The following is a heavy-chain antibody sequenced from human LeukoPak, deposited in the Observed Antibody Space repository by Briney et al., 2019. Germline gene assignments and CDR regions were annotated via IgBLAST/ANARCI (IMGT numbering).Heavy chain of an antibody. CDR3: AKGGAVSSKSIIMVRGTRRYYYNMDV. D-gene: IGHD3-10*01. Sequence: GGTLRLSCAASGFTFSSYGMSWVRQAPGKGLEWVSSISDSGSSTYYADSVKGRFTISRDNSKNTLYLQINSLRAEDTAVYYCAKGGAVSSKSIIMVRGTRRYYYNMDVWGKGTTVTISS. CDR2: ISDSGSST. V-gene: IGHV3-23*01. J-gene: IGHJ6*03. CDR1: GFTFSSYG.